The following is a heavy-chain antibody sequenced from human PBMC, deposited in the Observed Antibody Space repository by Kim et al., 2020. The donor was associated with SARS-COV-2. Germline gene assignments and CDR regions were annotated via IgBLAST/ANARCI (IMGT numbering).Heavy chain of an antibody. CDR3: AREGCSSTSCYEYYYYGMDV. CDR2: IYYSGST. D-gene: IGHD2-2*01. Sequence: SETLSLTCTVSGGSISSSSYYWGWIRQPPGKGLEWIGSIYYSGSTYYNPSLKSRVTISVDTSKNQFSLKLSSVTTADTAVYYCAREGCSSTSCYEYYYYGMDVWGQGTTVTVSS. CDR1: GGSISSSSYY. J-gene: IGHJ6*02. V-gene: IGHV4-39*07.